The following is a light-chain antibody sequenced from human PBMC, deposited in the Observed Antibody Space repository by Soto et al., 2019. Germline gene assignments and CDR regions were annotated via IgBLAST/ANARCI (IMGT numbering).Light chain of an antibody. CDR1: QTISSW. Sequence: DVQMTQSPSTLSESLGDRVTITCRASQTISSWLAWYQQKPGKAPKLLIYKASTLKSGVPSRFSGSGSGTEFTLTISSLQPDDFATYYCQQYNSYPETFGQGTRWIS. CDR2: KAS. CDR3: QQYNSYPET. J-gene: IGKJ1*01. V-gene: IGKV1-5*03.